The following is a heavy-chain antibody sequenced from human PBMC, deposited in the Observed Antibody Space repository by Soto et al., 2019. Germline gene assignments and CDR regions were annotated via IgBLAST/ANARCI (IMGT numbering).Heavy chain of an antibody. J-gene: IGHJ3*02. D-gene: IGHD3-3*01. CDR1: GGSISSGGYS. V-gene: IGHV4-30-2*01. CDR3: ASGRDFWSGYYAFDI. Sequence: SETLSLTCAVSGGSISSGGYSWSWIRQPPGKGLEWIGYIYHSGNTYYNPSLKSRVTISVDRSKNQFSLKLSSVTAADTAVYYCASGRDFWSGYYAFDIWGQGTMVTVSS. CDR2: IYHSGNT.